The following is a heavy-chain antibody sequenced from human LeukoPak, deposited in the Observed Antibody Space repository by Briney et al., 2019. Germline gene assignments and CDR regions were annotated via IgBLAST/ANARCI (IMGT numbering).Heavy chain of an antibody. D-gene: IGHD3-10*01. Sequence: GSLRLSCAASGFTFSSYTMNWVRQAPGKGLEWVSSITSSSSYIYYADSVKGRFTISRDNAKNSLYLQMNSLRAGDTAVYYCARAYGSGSDEYYFDYWGQGTLVTVSS. CDR1: GFTFSSYT. V-gene: IGHV3-21*01. CDR2: ITSSSSYI. J-gene: IGHJ4*02. CDR3: ARAYGSGSDEYYFDY.